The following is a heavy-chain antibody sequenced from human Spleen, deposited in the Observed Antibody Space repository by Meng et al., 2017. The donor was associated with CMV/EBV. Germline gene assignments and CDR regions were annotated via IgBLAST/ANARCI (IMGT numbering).Heavy chain of an antibody. J-gene: IGHJ5*02. CDR1: GGSISSSDYY. D-gene: IGHD3-3*01. V-gene: IGHV4-39*07. CDR2: IYYSGRT. CDR3: ARLGFCSYYDFWSGYCNWFDP. Sequence: GSLRLSCTVSGGSISSSDYYWGWIRQPPGKGLEWIGSIYYSGRTYYNPSLKSRVTISVDTSKNQFSLKLSSVTAADTAVYYCARLGFCSYYDFWSGYCNWFDPWGQGTLVTVSS.